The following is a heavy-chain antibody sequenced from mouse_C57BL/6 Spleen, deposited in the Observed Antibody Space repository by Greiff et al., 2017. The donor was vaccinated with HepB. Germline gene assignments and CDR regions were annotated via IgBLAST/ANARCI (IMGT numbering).Heavy chain of an antibody. V-gene: IGHV1-52*01. Sequence: QVQLKQPGAELVRPGSSVKLSCKASGYTFTSYWMHWVKQRPIQGLEWIGNIDPSDSETHYNQKFKDKATLTVDKSSSTAYMQLSSLTSEDSAVYYCARAVVATRGYFDVWGTGTTVTVSS. J-gene: IGHJ1*03. CDR2: IDPSDSET. CDR1: GYTFTSYW. D-gene: IGHD1-1*01. CDR3: ARAVVATRGYFDV.